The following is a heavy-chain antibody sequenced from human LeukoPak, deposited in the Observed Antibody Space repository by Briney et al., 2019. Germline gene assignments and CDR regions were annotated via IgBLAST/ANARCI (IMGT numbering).Heavy chain of an antibody. J-gene: IGHJ3*02. CDR2: IYTSGSS. CDR3: ASPTMIAEPDAFDI. V-gene: IGHV4-4*07. D-gene: IGHD3-22*01. Sequence: SETLSLTCTVSGGSISSYYWSWIRQPAGKGLEWIGRIYTSGSSNYNPSLKSRVTMSVDTCKNQFSLKLSSVTAADTAVYYCASPTMIAEPDAFDIWGQGTMVTVSS. CDR1: GGSISSYY.